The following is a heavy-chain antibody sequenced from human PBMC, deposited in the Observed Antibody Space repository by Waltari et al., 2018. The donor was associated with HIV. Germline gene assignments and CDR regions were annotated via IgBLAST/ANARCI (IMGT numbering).Heavy chain of an antibody. CDR1: GFTFSSYW. Sequence: EVQLVASGGGLVQPGGSLRLSCAGSGFTFSSYWMHWVRQATGKGLVWVSRIKSDGSSRRYGDSVKGRFTISRDNAKNTLYLQMNSLRAEDTAVYYCARDFYGSVGYWGQGTLVTVSS. CDR2: IKSDGSSR. J-gene: IGHJ4*02. CDR3: ARDFYGSVGY. V-gene: IGHV3-74*01. D-gene: IGHD3-10*01.